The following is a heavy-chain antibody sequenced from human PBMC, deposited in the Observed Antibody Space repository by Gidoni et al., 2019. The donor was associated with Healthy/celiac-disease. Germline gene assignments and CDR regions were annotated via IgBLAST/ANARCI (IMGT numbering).Heavy chain of an antibody. V-gene: IGHV3-15*01. CDR1: GFTFSNAW. D-gene: IGHD3-10*01. CDR2: IKSKTDGGTT. CDR3: TTGKVHELDY. J-gene: IGHJ4*02. Sequence: EVQLVESGGGLVKHGGSIRLSCASYGFTFSNAWMSWVRQAPGKGLEWVGRIKSKTDGGTTDYAAPVKGRFTISRDDSKNTLYLQMNSLKTEDTAVYYCTTGKVHELDYWGQGTLVTVSS.